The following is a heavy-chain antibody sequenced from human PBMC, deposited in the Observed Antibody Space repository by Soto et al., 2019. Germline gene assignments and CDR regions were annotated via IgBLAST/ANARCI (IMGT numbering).Heavy chain of an antibody. CDR3: ARLRPNYYYGMDV. V-gene: IGHV1-3*01. J-gene: IGHJ6*02. D-gene: IGHD6-6*01. Sequence: GASVKVSCKASGYTFTSYAMHWVRQAPGQRLEWMGWINAGNGNTKYSRKFQGRVTITRDTSASTAYMELSSLRSEDTAVYYCARLRPNYYYGMDVWGQGTTVTVSS. CDR1: GYTFTSYA. CDR2: INAGNGNT.